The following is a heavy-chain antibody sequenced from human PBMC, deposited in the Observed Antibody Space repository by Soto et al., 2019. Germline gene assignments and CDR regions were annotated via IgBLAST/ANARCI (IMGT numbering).Heavy chain of an antibody. J-gene: IGHJ4*02. CDR1: GFTFSSYS. CDR2: ISSSNSYI. D-gene: IGHD3-9*01. CDR3: ARGRYAYDILTGYLDF. Sequence: GGSLRLSCAASGFTFSSYSMNWVRQAPGKGLEWVSSISSSNSYIYYADSMKGRFTISRDNAKNSLYLQMNSLRAEDTAVYYCARGRYAYDILTGYLDFSAQGTLVTVSS. V-gene: IGHV3-21*01.